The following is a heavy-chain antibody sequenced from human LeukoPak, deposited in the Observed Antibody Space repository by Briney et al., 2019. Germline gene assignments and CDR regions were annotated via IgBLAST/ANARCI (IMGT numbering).Heavy chain of an antibody. V-gene: IGHV4-34*01. D-gene: IGHD2-21*02. CDR3: ARRVVSASLSY. J-gene: IGHJ4*02. Sequence: SETLSLTCAVYGESFSGYYWTWIRQSPEKGLEWIGEINHSGSTHYNPSIRSRLIISVDTSKNQFSLKLTSVTAADTAVYYCARRVVSASLSYWGQGTLVTVSS. CDR1: GESFSGYY. CDR2: INHSGST.